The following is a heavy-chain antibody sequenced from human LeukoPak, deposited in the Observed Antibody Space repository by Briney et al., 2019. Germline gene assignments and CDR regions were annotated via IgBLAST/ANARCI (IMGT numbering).Heavy chain of an antibody. D-gene: IGHD2-2*01. CDR3: ARGPSRTNTDTAIDY. CDR2: INPNSGGT. Sequence: GGSLRLSCAASEFTFSTYGMHWVRQAPGQGLEWMGWINPNSGGTNYAQKFQGRVTMTRDTSISTAYMELSRLRSDDTAVYYCARGPSRTNTDTAIDYWGQGTLVTVSS. V-gene: IGHV1-2*02. J-gene: IGHJ4*02. CDR1: EFTFSTYG.